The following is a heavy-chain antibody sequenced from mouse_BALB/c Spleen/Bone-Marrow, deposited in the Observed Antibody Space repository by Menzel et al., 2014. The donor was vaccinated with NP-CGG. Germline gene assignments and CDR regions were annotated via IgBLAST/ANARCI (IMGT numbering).Heavy chain of an antibody. Sequence: EVKLVESGGGLVQPGGSRKLSCAASGFTFSSFGMHWVRQAPERGLEWVAYISSGSSTIFYADTVKGRFTISRDNPKNTLFLQMTSLRSEDTAMYYCARGGNWEDFDYWGQGTTHTVSS. V-gene: IGHV5-17*02. J-gene: IGHJ2*01. D-gene: IGHD4-1*01. CDR2: ISSGSSTI. CDR3: ARGGNWEDFDY. CDR1: GFTFSSFG.